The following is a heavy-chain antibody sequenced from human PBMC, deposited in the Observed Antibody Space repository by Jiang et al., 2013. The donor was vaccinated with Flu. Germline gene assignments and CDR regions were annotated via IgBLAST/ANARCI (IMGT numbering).Heavy chain of an antibody. CDR2: ISWNSGSI. Sequence: PGKGLEWVSGISWNSGSIGYADSVKGRFTISRDNAKNSLYLQMNSLRAEDTALYYCAKSSGQWLYGWFDPWGQGTLVTVSS. J-gene: IGHJ5*02. V-gene: IGHV3-9*01. D-gene: IGHD6-19*01. CDR3: AKSSGQWLYGWFDP.